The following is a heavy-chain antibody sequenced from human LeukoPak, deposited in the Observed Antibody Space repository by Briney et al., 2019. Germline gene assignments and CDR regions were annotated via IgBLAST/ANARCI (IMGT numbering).Heavy chain of an antibody. CDR2: IWYDGSNK. D-gene: IGHD6-13*01. V-gene: IGHV3-33*06. CDR1: GFTFSTYG. J-gene: IGHJ4*02. CDR3: AKQQQLAFDY. Sequence: QPGGSLRLSCAASGFTFSTYGMHWVRQAPGKGLEWVAVIWYDGSNKYYADSVKGRFTISRDNSKNTLYLQMNSLRAEDTAVYYCAKQQQLAFDYWGQGTLATVSS.